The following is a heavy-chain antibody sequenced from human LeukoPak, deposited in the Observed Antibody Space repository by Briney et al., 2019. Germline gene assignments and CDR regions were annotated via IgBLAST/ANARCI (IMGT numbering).Heavy chain of an antibody. CDR3: VRDLGVGGSWPLDF. CDR2: ISYTDSS. D-gene: IGHD2-15*01. V-gene: IGHV4-39*07. CDR1: GASVSTTSCL. Sequence: PSETLSLTCVVSGASVSTTSCLWGWVRQTPGKGLEWIGSISYTDSSYYNPSLNSRVTMSLDPAKNHFSLRMTSLTAADTAVYYCVRDLGVGGSWPLDFWGPGTVVIVSS. J-gene: IGHJ4*02.